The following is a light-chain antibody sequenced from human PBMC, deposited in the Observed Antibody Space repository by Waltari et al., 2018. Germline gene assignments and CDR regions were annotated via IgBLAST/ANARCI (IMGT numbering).Light chain of an antibody. J-gene: IGLJ2*01. CDR2: KDT. V-gene: IGLV3-25*03. Sequence: SYELTQPPSVSVSPGQTARITCSGDALPKQYSFLYQQRSGQAPVVVIYKDTERPSGIPERFSGSSSGTRVTLTISGVQAEDEADYYCQSTDNSGTYVVFGGGTKLTVL. CDR1: ALPKQY. CDR3: QSTDNSGTYVV.